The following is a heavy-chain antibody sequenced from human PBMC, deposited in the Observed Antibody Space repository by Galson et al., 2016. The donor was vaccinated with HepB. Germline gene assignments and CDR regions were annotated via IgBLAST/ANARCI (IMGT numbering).Heavy chain of an antibody. Sequence: CAISGDSVSSDRVAWSWVRQSPSRGLEWLGRTYYRSEWYNEFAESVRSRLTINPDTSKNLFSLQLTSVSPEDTGVYFGARWLHAESGFDVWGPGTTVTVSS. D-gene: IGHD5-18*01. V-gene: IGHV6-1*01. CDR3: ARWLHAESGFDV. CDR2: TYYRSEWYN. CDR1: GDSVSSDRVA. J-gene: IGHJ3*01.